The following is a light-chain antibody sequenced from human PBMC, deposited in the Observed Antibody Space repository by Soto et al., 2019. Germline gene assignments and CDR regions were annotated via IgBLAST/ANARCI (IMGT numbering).Light chain of an antibody. CDR2: GAS. CDR3: QQYGSSRT. Sequence: LLLTLSPGTLSLSPRARATLSCRASQSVSSSYSAWYQQKPGPAPRLLIDGASSRATGIPDRFSGSGSGTDFTLTISRLEPEDFAVYYCQQYGSSRTFGQGTKVDI. CDR1: QSVSSSY. J-gene: IGKJ1*01. V-gene: IGKV3-20*01.